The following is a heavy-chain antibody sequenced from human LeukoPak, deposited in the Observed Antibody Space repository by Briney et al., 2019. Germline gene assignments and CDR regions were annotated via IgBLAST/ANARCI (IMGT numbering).Heavy chain of an antibody. D-gene: IGHD1-20*01. CDR2: ISSSSSYT. J-gene: IGHJ4*02. CDR3: ARVITGTTWAPDY. V-gene: IGHV3-11*06. Sequence: GGSLRLSCAASGFTCSDYYMSWIRQPPGKGLKWVSYISSSSSYTNYADSVKGRFTSSRDSAKSSLYLQMNSLRAEDTAVYYCARVITGTTWAPDYWGQGTLVTVSS. CDR1: GFTCSDYY.